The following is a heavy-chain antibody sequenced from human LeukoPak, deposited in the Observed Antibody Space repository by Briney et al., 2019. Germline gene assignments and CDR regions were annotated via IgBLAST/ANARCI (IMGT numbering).Heavy chain of an antibody. CDR1: GFTFNNVW. CDR2: IRSQTEGGRT. Sequence: GGSLRLSCVASGFTFNNVWMSWVRQGPGKGLEWVGRIRSQTEGGRTDYAAAVKGRFTISRDDSKNTRYLQMNSLKTEDTGLYYCTTDRDLYDILTGLPGFDYWGQGTLVSVSS. V-gene: IGHV3-15*01. D-gene: IGHD3-9*01. J-gene: IGHJ4*02. CDR3: TTDRDLYDILTGLPGFDY.